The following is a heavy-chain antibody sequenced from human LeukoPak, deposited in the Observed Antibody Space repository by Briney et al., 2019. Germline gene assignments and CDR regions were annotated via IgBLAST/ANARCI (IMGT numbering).Heavy chain of an antibody. CDR3: ARGRGPLYWYFDL. V-gene: IGHV4-34*01. CDR1: GGSFSGYY. D-gene: IGHD3-10*01. J-gene: IGHJ2*01. Sequence: PSETLSLTCAVYGGSFSGYYWSWIRQPPGKGLEWIGEINHSGTTNYNPSLKSRITISVDTSKNQFSLRLSSVTAADTAVYYCARGRGPLYWYFDLWGRGTLVTGSS. CDR2: INHSGTT.